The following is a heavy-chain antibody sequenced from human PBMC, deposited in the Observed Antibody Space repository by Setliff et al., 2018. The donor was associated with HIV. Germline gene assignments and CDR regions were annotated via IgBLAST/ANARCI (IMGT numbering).Heavy chain of an antibody. D-gene: IGHD3-22*01. CDR1: GGSISSGDYY. CDR3: ARHVARFDYDTGGYYVSHFDY. V-gene: IGHV4-30-4*02. Sequence: SETLSLTCTVSGGSISSGDYYWSWIRQPPGKGLEWIGYIYYSGSTYYNPSLKSRVTISVDTSKNQFSVRLSSVSAADTAVYFCARHVARFDYDTGGYYVSHFDYWGQGTQVTVS. J-gene: IGHJ4*02. CDR2: IYYSGST.